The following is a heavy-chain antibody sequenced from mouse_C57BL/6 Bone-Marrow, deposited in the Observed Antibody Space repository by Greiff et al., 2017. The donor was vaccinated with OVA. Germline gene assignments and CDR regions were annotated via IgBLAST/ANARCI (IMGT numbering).Heavy chain of an antibody. CDR2: IYPGGGCT. V-gene: IGHV1-63*01. CDR1: GYTFTNYW. D-gene: IGHD1-1*01. J-gene: IGHJ1*03. Sequence: QVQLQQSGAELVRPGTSVKMSCKASGYTFTNYWMGWAKQRPGRGLEWIGEIYPGGGCTNYNEKFKGKATLTADKSSSTAYMQLSSLTSEDSAICDCARRLSNWSFDVWGTGTTVTVSS. CDR3: ARRLSNWSFDV.